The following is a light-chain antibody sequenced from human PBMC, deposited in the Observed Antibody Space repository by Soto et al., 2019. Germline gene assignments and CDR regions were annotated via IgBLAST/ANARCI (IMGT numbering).Light chain of an antibody. V-gene: IGLV1-51*01. Sequence: QSVLTQPPSVSAAPGQKVTISCSGSSSNIGNNYVSWYQQLPGTAPKLLIYDNNKRPSAIPDRCSGSKSDTAATLCITVLQTGDEDDYYCGTWDSSLSAGGVFGTGTKVTVL. CDR1: SSNIGNNY. J-gene: IGLJ1*01. CDR2: DNN. CDR3: GTWDSSLSAGGV.